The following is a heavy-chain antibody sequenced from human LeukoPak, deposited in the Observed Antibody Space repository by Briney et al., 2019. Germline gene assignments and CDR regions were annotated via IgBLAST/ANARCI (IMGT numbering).Heavy chain of an antibody. CDR3: ARGRSMSSGWYVDY. D-gene: IGHD6-19*01. V-gene: IGHV1-2*02. CDR2: INLNSGGT. Sequence: GASVKVSCKASRYTFTGYYMHWVRQAPGEGLEGMGWINLNSGGTNYAQKFQGRVTMTRDTSISTAYMELSRLRSDDTAVYYCARGRSMSSGWYVDYWGQGTLVTVSS. CDR1: RYTFTGYY. J-gene: IGHJ4*02.